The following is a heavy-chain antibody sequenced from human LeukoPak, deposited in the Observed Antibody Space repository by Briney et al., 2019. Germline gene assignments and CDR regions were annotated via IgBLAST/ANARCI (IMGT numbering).Heavy chain of an antibody. CDR1: GGSISSYS. J-gene: IGHJ4*02. D-gene: IGHD2/OR15-2a*01. CDR3: ARTSVLAGIGH. CDR2: IYHSGST. V-gene: IGHV4-30-2*01. Sequence: PSETLSLTCTVSGGSISSYSWSWIRQPPGKGLEWIGYIYHSGSTYYNPSLKSRVTISVDRPKNQFSLKLSSVTAADTAVYYCARTSVLAGIGHWGQGTLVTVSS.